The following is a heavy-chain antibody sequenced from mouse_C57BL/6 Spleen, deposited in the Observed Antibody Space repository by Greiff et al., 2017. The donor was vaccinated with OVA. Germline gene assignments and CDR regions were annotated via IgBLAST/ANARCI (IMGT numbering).Heavy chain of an antibody. CDR3: AIGIGPYGSSHYYAMDY. V-gene: IGHV1-74*01. CDR2: IHPSDSDT. CDR1: GYTFTSYW. D-gene: IGHD1-1*01. J-gene: IGHJ4*01. Sequence: QVQLQQSGAELVKPGASVKVSCKASGYTFTSYWMPWVPPRPFPFLAWIGRIHPSDSDTNYNQKFKGKATLTVDKSSSTAYMQLSSLTSEDSAVYYCAIGIGPYGSSHYYAMDYWGQGTSVTVSS.